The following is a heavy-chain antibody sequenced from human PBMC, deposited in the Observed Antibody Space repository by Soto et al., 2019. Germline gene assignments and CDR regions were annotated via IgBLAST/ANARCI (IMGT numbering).Heavy chain of an antibody. J-gene: IGHJ4*02. CDR3: ATDRGVVVTASVHI. Sequence: EVQLLESGGGLVQPGGSLRLSCAASGATFSSYAMSWVRQAPGKGLEWVSAISGSGGSTYYADSVKGRFTISRDNSKNTRYLQMNSLRADDTAVYYCATDRGVVVTASVHIWGQGTLVTVSS. CDR1: GATFSSYA. CDR2: ISGSGGST. D-gene: IGHD2-21*02. V-gene: IGHV3-23*01.